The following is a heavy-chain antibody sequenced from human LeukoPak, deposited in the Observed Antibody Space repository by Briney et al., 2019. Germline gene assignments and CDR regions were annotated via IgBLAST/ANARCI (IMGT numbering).Heavy chain of an antibody. CDR1: GYSISSGYY. D-gene: IGHD2-2*02. CDR2: IYHSGST. J-gene: IGHJ4*02. V-gene: IGHV4-38-2*01. Sequence: HPSETLSLTCAVSGYSISSGYYCGWIRQPPGKGLEWIGNIYHSGSTYKNPSLKSRVTISLDTSKNQFSLSLSSVTAADTAMYYCARLSGAPIRHPIYHFDYWGQGTLVTVSS. CDR3: ARLSGAPIRHPIYHFDY.